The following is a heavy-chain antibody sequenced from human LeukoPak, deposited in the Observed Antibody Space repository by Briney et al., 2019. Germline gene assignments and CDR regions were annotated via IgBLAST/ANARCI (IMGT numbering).Heavy chain of an antibody. CDR2: IWYDGSNK. CDR1: GFTFSSYG. D-gene: IGHD3-10*01. Sequence: PGRSLRLSCAASGFTFSSYGMHWVRQAPGKGLEWVAVIWYDGSNKYYADSVKGRFTISRDNSKNTLYLQMNSLRAEDTAVYYCAGGEADYYGSGSYYPYYYYYGMDVWGQGTTVTVYS. CDR3: AGGEADYYGSGSYYPYYYYYGMDV. V-gene: IGHV3-33*01. J-gene: IGHJ6*02.